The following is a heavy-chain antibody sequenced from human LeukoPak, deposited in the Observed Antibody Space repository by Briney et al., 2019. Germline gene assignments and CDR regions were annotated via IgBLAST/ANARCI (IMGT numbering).Heavy chain of an antibody. D-gene: IGHD5-24*01. CDR2: IIPIFGTA. CDR3: ARDYGSTIDY. J-gene: IGHJ4*02. Sequence: PWASVKVSCKASGGTFSSYAISWVRQAPGQGLEWMGGIIPIFGTANYAQKFQGRVTVTADESTSTAYMELSSLRSEDTAVYYCARDYGSTIDYWGQGTLVTVSS. CDR1: GGTFSSYA. V-gene: IGHV1-69*01.